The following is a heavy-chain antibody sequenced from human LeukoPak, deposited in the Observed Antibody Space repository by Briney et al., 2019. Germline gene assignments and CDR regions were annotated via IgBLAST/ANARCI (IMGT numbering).Heavy chain of an antibody. D-gene: IGHD2-8*01. V-gene: IGHV3-23*01. CDR2: ISGSGGST. CDR1: GFTFSSYA. Sequence: PGGALRLSCAASGFTFSSYAMSWVRQAPGKGLEWVSAISGSGGSTYYAYSVKGRFTISRDNSKNTLYLHMNSLRAEDTAVYYCAKRATIVLMVYAIDWFDYWGQGTLVTVSS. J-gene: IGHJ4*02. CDR3: AKRATIVLMVYAIDWFDY.